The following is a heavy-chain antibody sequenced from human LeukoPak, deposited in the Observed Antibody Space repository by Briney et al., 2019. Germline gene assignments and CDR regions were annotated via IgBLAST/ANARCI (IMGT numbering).Heavy chain of an antibody. CDR3: ARDMLLGDAFDI. Sequence: GGSLRLSCAVSGFTFDDYAINWVRQAPGKGLEWVSNINWNGASTGYGDSVKGRFTISRDNAKNSEFLQMNSLRPDDTALYYCARDMLLGDAFDIWGQGTMVIVSS. CDR1: GFTFDDYA. D-gene: IGHD3-10*02. V-gene: IGHV3-20*04. CDR2: INWNGAST. J-gene: IGHJ3*02.